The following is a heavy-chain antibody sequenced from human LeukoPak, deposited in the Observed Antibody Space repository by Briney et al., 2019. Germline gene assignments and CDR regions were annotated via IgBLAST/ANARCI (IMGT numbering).Heavy chain of an antibody. D-gene: IGHD3-10*01. CDR1: GYSFTSYY. V-gene: IGHV1-46*01. Sequence: ASVKVSCKASGYSFTSYYMHWVRQAPGQGLEWMGIINPSSGSTSYAQKFQGRVSMTRDTSTSTIYMELSSLRSEDTAVYYCAREDRGDGEAFDPWGQGTLVTVSS. CDR2: INPSSGST. J-gene: IGHJ5*02. CDR3: AREDRGDGEAFDP.